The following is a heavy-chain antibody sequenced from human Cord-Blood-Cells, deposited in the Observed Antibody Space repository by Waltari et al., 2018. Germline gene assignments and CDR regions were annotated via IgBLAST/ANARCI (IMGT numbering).Heavy chain of an antibody. Sequence: EVQLVESGGGLIQPGGSLRLSCAASGFTVSINYISWVRQAPGKGLEWVSVIYSGGSTYYADSVKGRFTISRDNSKNTLYLQMNSLRAEDTAVYYCARVPRRDGYNYFDYWGQGTLVTVSS. V-gene: IGHV3-53*01. J-gene: IGHJ4*02. CDR1: GFTVSINY. CDR2: IYSGGST. D-gene: IGHD5-12*01. CDR3: ARVPRRDGYNYFDY.